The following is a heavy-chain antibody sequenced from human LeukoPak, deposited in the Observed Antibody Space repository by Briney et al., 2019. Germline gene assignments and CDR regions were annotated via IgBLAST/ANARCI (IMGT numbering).Heavy chain of an antibody. CDR1: GYTFTGYY. V-gene: IGHV1-2*02. Sequence: ASVKVSCKASGYTFTGYYMHWVRQAPGQGLEWMGWINPNRGGTNYAQKLQGRVTMTRDTSISTVYMELSRLRSDDTAVYYCARVFVYGDYYDAFDIWGQGTMVTVSS. CDR2: INPNRGGT. CDR3: ARVFVYGDYYDAFDI. J-gene: IGHJ3*02. D-gene: IGHD4-17*01.